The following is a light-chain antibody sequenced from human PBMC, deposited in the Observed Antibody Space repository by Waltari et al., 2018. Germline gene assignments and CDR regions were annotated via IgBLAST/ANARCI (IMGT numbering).Light chain of an antibody. V-gene: IGKV3-20*01. CDR2: STS. CDR1: QSVSSAY. Sequence: EIVLTQSPGTLSLSPGDRATLSCRASQSVSSAYLAWFQHKPGQAPRLLIYSTSARATGIPDRLSGSGSGTDFILTISRLEPEDFAVYYCQQYGTSPFAFGGGTKVEIK. J-gene: IGKJ4*01. CDR3: QQYGTSPFA.